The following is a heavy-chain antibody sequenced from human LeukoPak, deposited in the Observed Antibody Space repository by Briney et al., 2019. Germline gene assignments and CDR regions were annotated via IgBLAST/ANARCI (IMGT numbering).Heavy chain of an antibody. V-gene: IGHV3-48*01. J-gene: IGHJ6*03. D-gene: IGHD1-26*01. CDR1: GFPLKSFT. Sequence: GGPLGFSLAASGFPLKSFTMNWFRKAPGKGWEGVSYISSSSSTIYYADSVKGRFTISRDNAKNSLYLQMNSLRAEDTAVYYCARGGAYYYYYMDVWGKGTTVTVSS. CDR2: ISSSSSTI. CDR3: ARGGAYYYYYMDV.